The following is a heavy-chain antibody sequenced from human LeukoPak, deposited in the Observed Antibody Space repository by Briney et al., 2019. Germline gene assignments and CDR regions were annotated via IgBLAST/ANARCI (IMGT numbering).Heavy chain of an antibody. J-gene: IGHJ1*01. CDR2: ITSSGDGT. CDR3: AKVEVVPARLGYFQH. Sequence: GGSLRLSCAASGFTFSIYAMSWVRQAPGKGLQWVSSITSSGDGTYYADSVKGRFTISRDNSENMLYLQMNSLRVEDTAVYFCAKVEVVPARLGYFQHWGQGTLVTVSS. V-gene: IGHV3-23*01. D-gene: IGHD2-2*01. CDR1: GFTFSIYA.